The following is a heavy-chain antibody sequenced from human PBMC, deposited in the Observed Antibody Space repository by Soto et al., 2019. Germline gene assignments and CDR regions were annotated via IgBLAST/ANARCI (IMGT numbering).Heavy chain of an antibody. CDR1: GFTFSSYA. V-gene: IGHV3-23*01. CDR2: ISGSGGST. Sequence: EVQLLESGGGLVQPGGSLRLSCATSGFTFSSYAMSWVRQAPGKGLEWVSSISGSGGSTYYADSVKGRFTISRDSSKNTLYMQMNSLRAEDTAVYYCACPTITAAGRLGFDYWGQGTLVTVSP. CDR3: ACPTITAAGRLGFDY. D-gene: IGHD6-13*01. J-gene: IGHJ4*02.